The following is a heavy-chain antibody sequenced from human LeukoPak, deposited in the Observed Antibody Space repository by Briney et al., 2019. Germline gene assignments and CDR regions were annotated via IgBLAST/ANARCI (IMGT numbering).Heavy chain of an antibody. CDR2: ISAYNGNT. V-gene: IGHV1-18*01. CDR1: GYTFTSYG. J-gene: IGHJ4*02. CDR3: ARGRRITFGGVIGTFDY. Sequence: ASVKVSCKASGYTFTSYGISWVRQAPGQGLEWMGWISAYNGNTNYAQKLQGRVTMTTDTSTSTAYMELSSLRSEDTAVYYCARGRRITFGGVIGTFDYWGQGTLVTVSS. D-gene: IGHD3-16*02.